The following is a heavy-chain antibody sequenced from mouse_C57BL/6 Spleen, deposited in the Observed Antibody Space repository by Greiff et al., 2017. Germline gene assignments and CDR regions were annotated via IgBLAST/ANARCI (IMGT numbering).Heavy chain of an antibody. CDR3: TRDYDYEGAWFAY. Sequence: VQVVESGAELVRPGASVTLSCKASGYTFTDYEMHWVKQTPVHGLEWIGAIDPETGGTAYNQKFKGKAILTADKSSSTAYMELRSLTSEDSAVYYCTRDYDYEGAWFAYWGQGTLVTVSA. J-gene: IGHJ3*01. CDR1: GYTFTDYE. D-gene: IGHD2-4*01. CDR2: IDPETGGT. V-gene: IGHV1-15*01.